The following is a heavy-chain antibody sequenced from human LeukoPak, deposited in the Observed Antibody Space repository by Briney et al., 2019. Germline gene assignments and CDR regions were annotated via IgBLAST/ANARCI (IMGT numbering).Heavy chain of an antibody. CDR3: ARGGYSYGYSIDY. CDR1: GPSITSYY. J-gene: IGHJ4*02. V-gene: IGHV4-4*07. CDR2: IYISGST. Sequence: PSDSLSLTRTLSGPSITSYYWGSIRQPARERLEWIGRIYISGSTNYNPSPKSRVTMSVDTSKNQFSLKLSSVTAADTAVYYCARGGYSYGYSIDYWGQGTLVTVSS. D-gene: IGHD5-18*01.